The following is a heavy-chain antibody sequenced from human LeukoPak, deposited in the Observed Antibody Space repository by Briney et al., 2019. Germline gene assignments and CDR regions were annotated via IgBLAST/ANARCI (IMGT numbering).Heavy chain of an antibody. CDR1: GFTVSSNY. CDR2: IYSGSST. J-gene: IGHJ4*02. V-gene: IGHV3-53*01. D-gene: IGHD1-1*01. CDR3: ARVSATYYFDY. Sequence: GGSLRLSCAVSGFTVSSNYMTWVRQAPGKGLEWVSVIYSGSSTYYADSVKGRLTISRDNSNNTLYLQMNSLRAEDTAVYYCARVSATYYFDYWGQGTLVTVSS.